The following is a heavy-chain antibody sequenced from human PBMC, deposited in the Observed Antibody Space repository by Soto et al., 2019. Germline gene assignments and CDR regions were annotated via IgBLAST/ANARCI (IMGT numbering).Heavy chain of an antibody. Sequence: VQLLESGGGLVQPGGSLRLSCAASGFPLSTYGMSWVRQAPGKGLEWVSSITGTGGDTYYADSVKGRFTSSRDNSNNMLYLQMNSLMVEDTAVYYCARIRGYWYGLDVWGQGTTITVSS. CDR3: ARIRGYWYGLDV. CDR1: GFPLSTYG. CDR2: ITGTGGDT. V-gene: IGHV3-23*01. J-gene: IGHJ6*02.